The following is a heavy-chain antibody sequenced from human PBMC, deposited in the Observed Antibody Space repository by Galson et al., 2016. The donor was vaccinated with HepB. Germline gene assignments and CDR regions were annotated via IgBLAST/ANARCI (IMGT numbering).Heavy chain of an antibody. D-gene: IGHD1-26*01. J-gene: IGHJ6*04. CDR3: VQGSTAPAV. V-gene: IGHV3-23*01. Sequence: SLRLSCAASGFTFKNYGMTWVRQAPGKGLEVVSSISRSGDSTDYADSVTGRFTISRDNSKNTLSLQMNSLRAEDTAVYYCVQGSTAPAVWGKGTTVTVSS. CDR2: ISRSGDST. CDR1: GFTFKNYG.